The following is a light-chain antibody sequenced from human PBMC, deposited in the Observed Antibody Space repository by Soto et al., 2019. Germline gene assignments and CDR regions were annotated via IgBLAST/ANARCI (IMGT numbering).Light chain of an antibody. CDR3: ETWDSTFRV. Sequence: QTVVTQSSSASASLGSSVKLTCTLSSGHSSYIIAWHQQQPGKAPRYLMKLEGSGSYNKGSGLPDRFSGSSSGADRYLTISNLQFEDEADYYCETWDSTFRVFGGGTKVTVL. V-gene: IGLV4-60*02. J-gene: IGLJ3*02. CDR2: LEGSGSY. CDR1: SGHSSYI.